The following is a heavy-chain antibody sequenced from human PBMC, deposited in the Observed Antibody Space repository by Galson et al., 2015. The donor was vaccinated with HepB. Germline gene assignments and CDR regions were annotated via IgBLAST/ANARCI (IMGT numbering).Heavy chain of an antibody. J-gene: IGHJ1*01. V-gene: IGHV3-30*04. CDR2: ISFDGKMK. Sequence: SLRLSCAASGIGFSNFAMHWVRQAPGKGLEWVAGISFDGKMKNYAESVRGRFTIGRDNSKNALYLEMNTLRRDDTAMYYCARDLELLPASYFQYWGPGARVSVSP. CDR1: GIGFSNFA. D-gene: IGHD3-10*01. CDR3: ARDLELLPASYFQY.